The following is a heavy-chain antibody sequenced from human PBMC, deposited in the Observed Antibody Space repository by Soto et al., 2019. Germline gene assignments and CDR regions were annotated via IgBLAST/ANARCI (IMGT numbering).Heavy chain of an antibody. CDR3: ARGGYRNSWREIIDY. D-gene: IGHD5-18*01. V-gene: IGHV4-34*01. Sequence: QVQLQQWGAGLLKPSETLSLTCVVYGGSFSGYYWSWIRQPPGKGLEWIGEINHSGSTNYSPSLKSRVSMSVDTSKNQISLKMSSVTAADTATYYCARGGYRNSWREIIDYWGQGTLVTVSS. CDR1: GGSFSGYY. CDR2: INHSGST. J-gene: IGHJ4*02.